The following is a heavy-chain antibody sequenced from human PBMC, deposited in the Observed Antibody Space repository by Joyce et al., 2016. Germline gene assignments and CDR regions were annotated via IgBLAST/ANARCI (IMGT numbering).Heavy chain of an antibody. V-gene: IGHV5-51*01. CDR1: CYSFTSNW. CDR2: IYPGYSDT. CDR3: ARQLTGHDY. Sequence: EVQLVQSGPEVKKPGEPLKNPCKGSCYSFTSNWIGWVRQMPGNGLECMGIIYPGYSDTRYSPFFQGQVTISADKSISTAYLQWSSLKASDTAMYYCARQLTGHDYWGQGTLVTVSS. D-gene: IGHD7-27*01. J-gene: IGHJ4*02.